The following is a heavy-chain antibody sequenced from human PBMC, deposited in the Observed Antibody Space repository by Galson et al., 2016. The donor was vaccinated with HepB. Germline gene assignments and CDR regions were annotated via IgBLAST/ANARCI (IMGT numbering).Heavy chain of an antibody. CDR1: GFFFSNFV. CDR3: AKRMSYSYYYAMGI. Sequence: SLRLSCAASGFFFSNFVMSWVRQAPGKGLEWVSDISDNTAGTKYADSVKGRFTISRDNSKNTVYLQMNSLRGEDTALYYCAKRMSYSYYYAMGIWGQGTTVTVSS. D-gene: IGHD2-15*01. J-gene: IGHJ6*02. CDR2: ISDNTAGT. V-gene: IGHV3-23*01.